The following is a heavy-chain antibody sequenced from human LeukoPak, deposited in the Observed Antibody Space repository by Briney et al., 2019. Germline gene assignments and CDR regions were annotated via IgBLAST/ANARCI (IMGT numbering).Heavy chain of an antibody. CDR3: ARASSGAIYYYGMDV. V-gene: IGHV4-59*01. J-gene: IGHJ6*02. Sequence: PSETLSLTCTISGGPISRSYWTWIRQVPGKGLEWIGCIFNSGSTLYNPSLKSRVTISEDTPRSQFSLKLSSVTAADTAVYYCARASSGAIYYYGMDVWGQGTTVTVSS. D-gene: IGHD3-10*01. CDR1: GGPISRSY. CDR2: IFNSGST.